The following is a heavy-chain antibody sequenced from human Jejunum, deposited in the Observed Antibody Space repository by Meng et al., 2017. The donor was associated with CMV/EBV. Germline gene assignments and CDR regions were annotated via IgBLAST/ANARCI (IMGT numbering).Heavy chain of an antibody. Sequence: QVHLQESGPGLVKPSETLSLTCTVAGGSISGYYWNGIRQPAGKGLEWIGRVYMSGSTNYNPSLRSRVAMSVDTSKTQFSLRLTSVTAADTAVYYCARDRMAAPGTFEYWGQGTLVTVSS. CDR2: VYMSGST. CDR3: ARDRMAAPGTFEY. CDR1: GGSISGYY. V-gene: IGHV4-4*07. J-gene: IGHJ4*02. D-gene: IGHD6-13*01.